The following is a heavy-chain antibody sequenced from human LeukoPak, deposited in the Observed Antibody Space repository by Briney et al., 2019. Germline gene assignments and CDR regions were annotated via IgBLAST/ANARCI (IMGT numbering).Heavy chain of an antibody. J-gene: IGHJ4*02. CDR3: ARDGYSQLEVFDY. CDR2: IYYSGST. Sequence: PSETLSLTCTVSGGSISSSSYYWGWIRQPPGKGLEWIGSIYYSGSTYYNPSLKSRVTISVDTSKNQFSLKLSSVTAADTAVYYCARDGYSQLEVFDYWGQGTLVTVSS. CDR1: GGSISSSSYY. V-gene: IGHV4-39*07. D-gene: IGHD5-12*01.